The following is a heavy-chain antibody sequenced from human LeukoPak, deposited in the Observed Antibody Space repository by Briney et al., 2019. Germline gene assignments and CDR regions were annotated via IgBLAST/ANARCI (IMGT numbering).Heavy chain of an antibody. CDR2: INHSGST. J-gene: IGHJ5*02. CDR1: AGSFSGYY. CDR3: ARWRVAGTRRWFDP. D-gene: IGHD6-19*01. V-gene: IGHV4-34*01. Sequence: KPSETLSLTCAVYAGSFSGYYWSWIRQPPGKGLEWIGEINHSGSTNYNPSLKSRVTISVDTSKNQFSLKLSSVTAADTAVYYCARWRVAGTRRWFDPWGQGTLVTVSS.